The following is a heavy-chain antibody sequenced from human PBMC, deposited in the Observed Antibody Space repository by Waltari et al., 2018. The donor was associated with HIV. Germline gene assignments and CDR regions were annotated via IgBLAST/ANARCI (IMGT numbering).Heavy chain of an antibody. J-gene: IGHJ4*02. Sequence: QVQLVQSGAEVKKPGASVKVSCTASGYTFSRYAITWVRQAPGQGLKWLGWISAFSGNTKYAREVQGRATMTTDTSTNTAYRELESLTSDDTAIFYCARTTIFGVDTYYFDYWGQGTLVTVSS. CDR3: ARTTIFGVDTYYFDY. CDR1: GYTFSRYA. D-gene: IGHD3-3*01. CDR2: ISAFSGNT. V-gene: IGHV1-18*01.